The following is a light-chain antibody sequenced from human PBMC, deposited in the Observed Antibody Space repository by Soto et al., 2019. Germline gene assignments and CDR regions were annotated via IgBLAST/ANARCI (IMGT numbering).Light chain of an antibody. J-gene: IGKJ1*01. CDR2: GAS. Sequence: EIVLTQSPGTLSLSPWERATLSCRASQSVSSSYLGWYQQTAGQATRLLIYGASSRATGIPDRFSGSGSGTDFTLTISRLEPEDFAVYYCQQYGSSRTFGQGTKVDIK. CDR1: QSVSSSY. CDR3: QQYGSSRT. V-gene: IGKV3-20*01.